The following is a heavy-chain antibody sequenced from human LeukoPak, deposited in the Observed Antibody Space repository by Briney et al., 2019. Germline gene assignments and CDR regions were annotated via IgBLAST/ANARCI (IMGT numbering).Heavy chain of an antibody. V-gene: IGHV1-8*01. CDR2: MNPNNGNT. J-gene: IGHJ4*02. CDR1: GFTFTSYD. Sequence: ASVKVSCKASGFTFTSYDINWVRQASGQGLEWMGWMNPNNGNTGYAQKFQGRVTMTRDTSISTAYMELRGLRSEDTAVYYCARGRGSSGYYWNFDYWGQGTLVTVSS. D-gene: IGHD3-22*01. CDR3: ARGRGSSGYYWNFDY.